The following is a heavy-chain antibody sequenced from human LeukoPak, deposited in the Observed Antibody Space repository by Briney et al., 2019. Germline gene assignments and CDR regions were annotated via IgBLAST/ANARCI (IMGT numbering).Heavy chain of an antibody. CDR3: ARDAGSGTYYFDY. D-gene: IGHD6-19*01. CDR1: GFTFSSYS. Sequence: GGSLRLSCAASGFTFSSYSMNWVRQAPGKGLEWVSSISSSSSHIYYADSVKGRFTISRDNAKNSLYLQMNSLRAEDTAVYYCARDAGSGTYYFDYWGQGTLVTVSS. CDR2: ISSSSSHI. V-gene: IGHV3-21*01. J-gene: IGHJ4*02.